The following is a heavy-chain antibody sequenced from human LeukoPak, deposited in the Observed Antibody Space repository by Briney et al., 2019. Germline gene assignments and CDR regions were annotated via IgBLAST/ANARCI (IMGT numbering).Heavy chain of an antibody. D-gene: IGHD6-19*01. V-gene: IGHV3-33*01. CDR2: LSYDGSNK. Sequence: PGRSVRLSCAASGFTFSGYGIHWVRQAPGKGLEWVAFLSYDGSNKFYADSVKGRFTISRDNSENTLHLQMNSLKDEDTAVYYCARGLYKNGWYYFGSWGQGTLVTVSS. CDR3: ARGLYKNGWYYFGS. CDR1: GFTFSGYG. J-gene: IGHJ4*02.